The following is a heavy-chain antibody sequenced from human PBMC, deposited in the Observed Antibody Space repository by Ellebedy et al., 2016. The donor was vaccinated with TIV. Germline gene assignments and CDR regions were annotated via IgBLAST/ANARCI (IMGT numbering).Heavy chain of an antibody. V-gene: IGHV3-53*01. D-gene: IGHD3-16*01. CDR1: GFTVSSGI. Sequence: GESLKISCAGSGFTVSSGIMSWVRQAPGKGLECVSIIYGAETTDYADAVRGRFIISRDHDTLFLQMNNLSAEDTALYYCATRGPGGATRWGQGTLVTVSS. J-gene: IGHJ4*02. CDR2: IYGAETT. CDR3: ATRGPGGATR.